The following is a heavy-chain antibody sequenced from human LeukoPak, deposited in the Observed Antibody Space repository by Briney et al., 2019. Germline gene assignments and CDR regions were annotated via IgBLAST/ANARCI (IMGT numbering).Heavy chain of an antibody. CDR3: ARVDVVVAAAIRISNYYYYYGMDV. CDR1: GFTFSSYW. V-gene: IGHV3-74*01. J-gene: IGHJ6*02. CDR2: INSDGSST. Sequence: GGSLRLSCAASGFTFSSYWMHWVRQAPGKGLVWVSRINSDGSSTSYADSVNGRFTISRDNAKNTLYLKLNSLRAEDTAVYYCARVDVVVAAAIRISNYYYYYGMDVWGQGTTVTVSS. D-gene: IGHD2-2*01.